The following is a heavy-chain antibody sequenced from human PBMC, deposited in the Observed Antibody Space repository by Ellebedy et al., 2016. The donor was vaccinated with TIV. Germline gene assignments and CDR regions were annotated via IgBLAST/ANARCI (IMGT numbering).Heavy chain of an antibody. Sequence: AASVKVSCKASGYTFTGYYMHWVRQAPGQGLEWMGIINPSGGSTSYAQKLQGRVTMTRDTSASTVYMEVSSLRKEDTAVYFCASGNSGYDPPIKYWGQGTLVTVSS. D-gene: IGHD5-12*01. CDR3: ASGNSGYDPPIKY. CDR2: INPSGGST. CDR1: GYTFTGYY. J-gene: IGHJ4*02. V-gene: IGHV1-46*01.